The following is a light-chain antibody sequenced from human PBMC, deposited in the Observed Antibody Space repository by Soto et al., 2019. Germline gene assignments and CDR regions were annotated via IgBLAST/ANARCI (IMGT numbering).Light chain of an antibody. V-gene: IGLV2-11*01. CDR1: KSHLGDYNY. J-gene: IGLJ1*01. CDR3: CSYVGTYTYV. CDR2: DVT. Sequence: QSAPTQPGSVCGSPGQSSTISCTGTKSHLGDYNYVSWFQQHPGNTPKLMIYDVTRRPSGVPDRFSGSQSGNTASLTISGLQAEDEADYYCCSYVGTYTYVFGTGTKSPS.